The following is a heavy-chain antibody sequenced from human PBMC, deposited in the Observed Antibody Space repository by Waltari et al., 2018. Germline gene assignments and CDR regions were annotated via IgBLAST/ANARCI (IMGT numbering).Heavy chain of an antibody. Sequence: QLQLQESGPGLVKPSETLSLTCTVSGGSISSSSYYWGWIRQPPGKGLEWIGSIYYRGGTYYNPSLKSRVTISVDTSKNQFSLKLSSVTAADTAVYYCAIPSPYGSGSYYNGGADYWGQGTLVTVSS. CDR3: AIPSPYGSGSYYNGGADY. CDR1: GGSISSSSYY. V-gene: IGHV4-39*01. CDR2: IYYRGGT. J-gene: IGHJ4*02. D-gene: IGHD3-10*01.